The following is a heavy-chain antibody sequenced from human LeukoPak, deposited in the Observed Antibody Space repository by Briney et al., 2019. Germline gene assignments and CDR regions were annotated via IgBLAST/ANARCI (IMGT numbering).Heavy chain of an antibody. CDR2: ISGSGGST. V-gene: IGHV3-23*01. CDR3: AKEGYCTNGVCYINWFDP. D-gene: IGHD2-8*01. J-gene: IGHJ5*02. Sequence: GGSLRLSCAASGSTFSSYAMSWVRQAPGKGLEWVSAISGSGGSTYYADSVKGRFTISRDNSKNTLYLQMNSLRAEDTAVYYCAKEGYCTNGVCYINWFDPWGQGTLVTVSS. CDR1: GSTFSSYA.